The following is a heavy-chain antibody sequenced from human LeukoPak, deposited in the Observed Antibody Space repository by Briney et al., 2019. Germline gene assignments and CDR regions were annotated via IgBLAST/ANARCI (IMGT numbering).Heavy chain of an antibody. Sequence: GGSLRLSCAASGFTFSSYSMNWVRQAPGKGLEWVSYISSSSSTIYYADSVKGRFTISRDNAKNSLYLQMNSLRAEDTAVYYCARDLGTILPYYFDDGGQRTLVTVSS. D-gene: IGHD3-3*01. J-gene: IGHJ4*02. CDR2: ISSSSSTI. CDR3: ARDLGTILPYYFDD. CDR1: GFTFSSYS. V-gene: IGHV3-48*01.